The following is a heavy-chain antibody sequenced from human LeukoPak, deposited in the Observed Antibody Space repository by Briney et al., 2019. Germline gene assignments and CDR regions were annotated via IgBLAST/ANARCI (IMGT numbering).Heavy chain of an antibody. J-gene: IGHJ2*01. CDR3: ERHQSAFWYFDL. CDR2: VNRSGDT. Sequence: SETLSLTCAISGVSTTSDYWSWIRECAGEGLAWIGRVNRSGDTAYNPSLKSRDIMSVVTSKNLFTLQFSAVTAAGRAVYYCERHQSAFWYFDLWGRGTPVTVSS. V-gene: IGHV4-59*10. CDR1: GVSTTSDY.